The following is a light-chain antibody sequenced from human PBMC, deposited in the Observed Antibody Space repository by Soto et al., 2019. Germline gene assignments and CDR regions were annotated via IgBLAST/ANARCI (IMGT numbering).Light chain of an antibody. J-gene: IGKJ4*01. CDR3: QQYNNSPLT. CDR2: STS. Sequence: EIVFTQSPDTMSLSPGERPTLSCRASQSMSSSYLAWYQQKLGQAPRLLIHSTSSRATGIPDRFSGSGSGTDFTITISRLEPEDFAVYYCQQYNNSPLTFGGGTKVDI. V-gene: IGKV3-20*01. CDR1: QSMSSSY.